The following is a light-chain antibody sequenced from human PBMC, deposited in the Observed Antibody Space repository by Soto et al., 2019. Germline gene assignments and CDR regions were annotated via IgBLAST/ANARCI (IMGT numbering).Light chain of an antibody. CDR3: AAWDDSLKGYV. Sequence: QSVLTQPPSASGTPGQRVSISCSGSSSNIGGNTVNWYQQLPGTAPKLLIYSNNKRPSGVPDRFSGSQSGSSVSVAISDLQSEDEADYYCAAWDDSLKGYVFGTGTKVTVL. CDR1: SSNIGGNT. J-gene: IGLJ1*01. CDR2: SNN. V-gene: IGLV1-44*01.